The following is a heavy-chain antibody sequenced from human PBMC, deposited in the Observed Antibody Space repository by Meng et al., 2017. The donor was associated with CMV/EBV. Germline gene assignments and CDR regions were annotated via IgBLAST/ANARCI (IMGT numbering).Heavy chain of an antibody. CDR3: ARGAYDFWSGKDDY. V-gene: IGHV4-34*01. CDR2: INLSGST. Sequence: SETLSLTCAVYGGSFSGYYWSWIRQPPGKGLEWIGEINLSGSTNYNPSLKSRVTISVDTSKNQFSLKLSSVTAADTAVYYCARGAYDFWSGKDDYWGQGTLVTVSS. J-gene: IGHJ4*02. D-gene: IGHD3-3*01. CDR1: GGSFSGYY.